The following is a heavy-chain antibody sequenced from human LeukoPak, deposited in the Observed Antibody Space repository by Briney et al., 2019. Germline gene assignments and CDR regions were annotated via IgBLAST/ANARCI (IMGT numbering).Heavy chain of an antibody. V-gene: IGHV1-69*05. CDR2: IIPIFGTA. CDR1: GGTFSSYA. D-gene: IGHD3-10*01. Sequence: ASVKVSGKASGGTFSSYAISWVRQAPGQGLEWMGGIIPIFGTANYAQKFQGRVTITTDESTSTAYMELSSLRSEDTAVYYCARDGSYGSGSYGYYYYYMDVWGKGTTVTVSS. CDR3: ARDGSYGSGSYGYYYYYMDV. J-gene: IGHJ6*03.